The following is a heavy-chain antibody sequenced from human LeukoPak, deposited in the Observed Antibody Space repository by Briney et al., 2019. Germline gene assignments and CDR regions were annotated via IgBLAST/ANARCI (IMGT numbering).Heavy chain of an antibody. J-gene: IGHJ5*02. D-gene: IGHD2-2*01. CDR3: ARERRYCSSTSCPNWFDP. Sequence: PSETLSLTCTVSGGSISSYYWSWIRQPAGKGLEWNAYVHYSGSTNYNPSLKSRITISVDTSKNQFSLKLSSVTAADTAVYYCARERRYCSSTSCPNWFDPWGQGTLVTVSS. V-gene: IGHV4-59*01. CDR2: VHYSGST. CDR1: GGSISSYY.